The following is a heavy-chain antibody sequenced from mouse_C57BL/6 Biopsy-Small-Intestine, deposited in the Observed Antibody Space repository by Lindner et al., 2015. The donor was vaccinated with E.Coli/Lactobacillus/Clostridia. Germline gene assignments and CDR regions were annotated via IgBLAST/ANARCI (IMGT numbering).Heavy chain of an antibody. CDR1: GYTFTSYG. D-gene: IGHD1-1*01. CDR3: ARSDYYGSSYRNFDY. J-gene: IGHJ2*01. V-gene: IGHV1-81*01. Sequence: VQLQESGAELARPGASVKLSCKASGYTFTSYGISWVKQRTGQGLEWIGEIYPRSGNTYYNEKFKGKATLTADKSSSTAYMELRSLTSEDSAVYFCARSDYYGSSYRNFDYWGQGTTLTVSS. CDR2: IYPRSGNT.